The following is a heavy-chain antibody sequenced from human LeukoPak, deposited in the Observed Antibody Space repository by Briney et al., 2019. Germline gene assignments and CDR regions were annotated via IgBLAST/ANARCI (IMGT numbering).Heavy chain of an antibody. D-gene: IGHD3-10*01. CDR3: ARDRGGAGWPCFDY. J-gene: IGHJ4*02. CDR2: IRYDGSNK. V-gene: IGHV3-30*02. Sequence: PGGSLRLSCAASGFTFSTYGMHWVRQAPGKGLEWVAFIRYDGSNKYYADSVKGRFTISRDNAKNSLYLQMNSLRAEDTAVYYCARDRGGAGWPCFDYWGQGALVTVSS. CDR1: GFTFSTYG.